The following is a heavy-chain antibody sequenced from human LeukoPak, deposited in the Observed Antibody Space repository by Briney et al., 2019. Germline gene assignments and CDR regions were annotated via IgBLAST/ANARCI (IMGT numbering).Heavy chain of an antibody. CDR1: GGSISSGSYY. D-gene: IGHD6-19*01. J-gene: IGHJ3*02. Sequence: SQTLSLTCTVSGGSISSGSYYWRWIRQPAGKGLEWIGRIYTSGSTNYNPSLKSRVTISVDTSKNQFSLKLSSVTAADTAVYYCARDLSIAVHAFDIWGQGTMVTVSS. CDR2: IYTSGST. V-gene: IGHV4-61*02. CDR3: ARDLSIAVHAFDI.